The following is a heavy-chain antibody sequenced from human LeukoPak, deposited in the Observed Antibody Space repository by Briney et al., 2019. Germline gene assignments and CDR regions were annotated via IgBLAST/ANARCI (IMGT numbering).Heavy chain of an antibody. CDR1: GFIVSGKY. Sequence: GGSLRLSCAASGFIVSGKYMSWVRQAPGKGLEWVSVIRSGGSTSYADSVKGRFTISRDNSKNTLYLQMSSLRSEDTAVYYCARDGLGYCSSTSCSFDYWGQGTLVTVSS. D-gene: IGHD2-2*01. CDR3: ARDGLGYCSSTSCSFDY. CDR2: IRSGGST. J-gene: IGHJ4*02. V-gene: IGHV3-53*05.